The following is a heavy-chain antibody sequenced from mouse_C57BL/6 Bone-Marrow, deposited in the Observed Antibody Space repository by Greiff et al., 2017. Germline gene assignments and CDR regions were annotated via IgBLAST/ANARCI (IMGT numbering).Heavy chain of an antibody. CDR2: IYPGDGDT. D-gene: IGHD2-3*01. CDR1: GYAFSSSW. CDR3: ARWLLPWYFDV. Sequence: QVQLQQSGPELVKPGASVKISCKASGYAFSSSWMNWVKQRPGKGLEWIGRIYPGDGDTNYNGKFKGKATLTADNSSSTAYMQLSSLTSEDSAVYFCARWLLPWYFDVWGTGTTVTVSS. J-gene: IGHJ1*03. V-gene: IGHV1-82*01.